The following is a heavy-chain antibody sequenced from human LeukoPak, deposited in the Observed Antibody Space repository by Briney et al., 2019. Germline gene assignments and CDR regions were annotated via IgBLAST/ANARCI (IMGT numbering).Heavy chain of an antibody. Sequence: GASVTVSCKASGYTFTGYYMHWVRQAPGQGLARMGWVNPNSGGTRYAQRFQDRVTMTRDTSITTAYMELSRLRSDDTAVYFCARGRLEAAATDDYWGQGTLVTVSS. D-gene: IGHD6-13*01. CDR2: VNPNSGGT. V-gene: IGHV1-2*02. CDR3: ARGRLEAAATDDY. CDR1: GYTFTGYY. J-gene: IGHJ4*02.